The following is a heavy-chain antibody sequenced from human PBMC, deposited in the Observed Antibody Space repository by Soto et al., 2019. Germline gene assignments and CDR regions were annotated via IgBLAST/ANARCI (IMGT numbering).Heavy chain of an antibody. D-gene: IGHD2-2*01. CDR1: GFTFDDYA. V-gene: IGHV3-9*01. CDR3: AAWDCSSTSCYASFDY. Sequence: GGSLRLSCAASGFTFDDYAMHWVRQAPGKGLEWVSGISWNSGSIGYADSVKGRFTISRDNAKNSLYLQMNSLRAEDTALYYCAAWDCSSTSCYASFDYWGQGTLVTVSS. J-gene: IGHJ4*02. CDR2: ISWNSGSI.